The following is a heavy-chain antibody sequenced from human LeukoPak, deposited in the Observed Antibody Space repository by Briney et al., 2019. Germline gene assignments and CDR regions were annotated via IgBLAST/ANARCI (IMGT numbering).Heavy chain of an antibody. D-gene: IGHD5-18*01. CDR3: ARGQDERGYSADY. V-gene: IGHV4-39*07. CDR2: INHSGST. J-gene: IGHJ4*02. CDR1: GGSISSGSYY. Sequence: SETPSLTCTVSGGSISSGSYYWSWIRQPPGKGLEWIGEINHSGSTNYNPSLKSRVTISVDTSKNQFSLKLSSVTAADTAVYYCARGQDERGYSADYWGQGTLVTVSS.